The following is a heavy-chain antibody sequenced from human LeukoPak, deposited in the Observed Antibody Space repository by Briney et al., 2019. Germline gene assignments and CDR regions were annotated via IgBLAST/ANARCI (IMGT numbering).Heavy chain of an antibody. D-gene: IGHD2-21*02. V-gene: IGHV3-23*01. CDR1: GFTFSNYA. CDR2: ISGSASST. CDR3: ARDGLRRPPTPYCGGDCPLDY. Sequence: PGGSLRLSCAASGFTFSNYAMSWVRQAPGKGLEWVSAISGSASSTYHADSVKGRFTISRDNAKNSLYLQMNSLRVEDTAMYYCARDGLRRPPTPYCGGDCPLDYWGQGTLVSVSS. J-gene: IGHJ4*02.